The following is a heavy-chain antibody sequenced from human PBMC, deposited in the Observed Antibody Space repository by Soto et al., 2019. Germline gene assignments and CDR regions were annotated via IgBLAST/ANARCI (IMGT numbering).Heavy chain of an antibody. CDR1: GGTFSSYA. V-gene: IGHV1-69*01. CDR2: IIPIFGTA. D-gene: IGHD6-13*01. CDR3: EGDRIMGAAAGTWVRYGMDV. Sequence: HVQLVQSCAEVKKPGSSVKVSCKASGGTFSSYAISWVRQSPGQGLEWMGGIIPIFGTANYAQKFQGRVTITADESTSTGYMELSSLGCEDTAVYYCEGDRIMGAAAGTWVRYGMDVWGQGTMVIVSS. J-gene: IGHJ6*02.